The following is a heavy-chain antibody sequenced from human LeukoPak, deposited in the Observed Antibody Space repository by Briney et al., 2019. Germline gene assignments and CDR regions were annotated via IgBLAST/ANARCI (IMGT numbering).Heavy chain of an antibody. Sequence: SETLSLTCAVYGGSFSGYYWSWIRQPPGKGLEWIGEINHSGSTNYNPSLKSRVAISVDTSKNQFSLKLSSVTAADTAVYYCARGPGYSSSWYPDYFDYWGQGTLVTVSS. J-gene: IGHJ4*02. CDR2: INHSGST. CDR3: ARGPGYSSSWYPDYFDY. V-gene: IGHV4-34*01. D-gene: IGHD6-13*01. CDR1: GGSFSGYY.